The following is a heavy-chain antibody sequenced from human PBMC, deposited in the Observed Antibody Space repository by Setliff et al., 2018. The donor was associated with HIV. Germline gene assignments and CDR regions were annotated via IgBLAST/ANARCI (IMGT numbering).Heavy chain of an antibody. CDR1: GGSISGSSYY. CDR3: AGRIAAAGNLIFDP. D-gene: IGHD6-13*01. J-gene: IGHJ5*02. CDR2: MYYSGST. V-gene: IGHV4-39*01. Sequence: SETLSLTCIVSGGSISGSSYYWGWIRQSPGKGLEWIGNMYYSGSTYYNPSITSRVTISVDTSKNQFSLKLSSVTAADTAVYYCAGRIAAAGNLIFDPWGQGTLVTVSS.